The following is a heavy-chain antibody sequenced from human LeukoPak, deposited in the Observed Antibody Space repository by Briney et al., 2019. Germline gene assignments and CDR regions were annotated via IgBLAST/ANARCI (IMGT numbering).Heavy chain of an antibody. CDR3: ARDHGSSWPDY. CDR1: GFTFSSYA. CDR2: ISYDGSNK. V-gene: IGHV3-30-3*01. D-gene: IGHD6-13*01. J-gene: IGHJ4*02. Sequence: QPGRSLRLSCAASGFTFSSYAMHWVRQAPGEGLEWVAVISYDGSNKYYADSVKGRFTISRDNSKNTLYLQMNSLRAEDTAVYYCARDHGSSWPDYWGQGTLVTVSS.